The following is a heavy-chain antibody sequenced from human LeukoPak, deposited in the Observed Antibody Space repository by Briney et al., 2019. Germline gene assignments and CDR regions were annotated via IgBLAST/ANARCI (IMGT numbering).Heavy chain of an antibody. CDR1: GGSFSGYY. J-gene: IGHJ4*02. Sequence: SETLSLTCAVYGGSFSGYYWSWIRQPPGKGLEWIGEINHSGSTNYNPSLKSRVTISVDTSKNQFSLKLSSVTAADTAVYYCARGIRLWSRFPFDYWGQGTLVTVSS. D-gene: IGHD2-21*01. CDR3: ARGIRLWSRFPFDY. V-gene: IGHV4-34*01. CDR2: INHSGST.